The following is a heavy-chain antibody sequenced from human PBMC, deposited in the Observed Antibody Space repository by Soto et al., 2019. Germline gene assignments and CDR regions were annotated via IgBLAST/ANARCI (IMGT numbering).Heavy chain of an antibody. Sequence: TLSLTCAGSGGSISSGGYSWSWIRQPPGKGLEWIGYIYHSGSTYYNPSLKSRVTISVDRSKNQFSLKLSSVTAADTALYYSAREYNYDSSGIGFDSWGQGTLVTVSS. CDR2: IYHSGST. V-gene: IGHV4-30-2*01. J-gene: IGHJ4*02. CDR3: AREYNYDSSGIGFDS. D-gene: IGHD3-22*01. CDR1: GGSISSGGYS.